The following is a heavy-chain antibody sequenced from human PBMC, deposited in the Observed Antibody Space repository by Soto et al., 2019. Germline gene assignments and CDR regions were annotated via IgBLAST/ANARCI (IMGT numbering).Heavy chain of an antibody. CDR1: GFIFSGSG. D-gene: IGHD3-22*01. CDR2: VSNDGIRK. V-gene: IGHV3-30*03. J-gene: IGHJ5*02. Sequence: QVQLVESGGGVVQPGRSLRLTCAASGFIFSGSGMHWVRQAPGKGLEWVALVSNDGIRKYYGDSVKGRFTISRDNAENTLYLQMNSLRAEDTAVYYCARWVGGSMYDNSGKYESWGQGTLVTVSS. CDR3: ARWVGGSMYDNSGKYES.